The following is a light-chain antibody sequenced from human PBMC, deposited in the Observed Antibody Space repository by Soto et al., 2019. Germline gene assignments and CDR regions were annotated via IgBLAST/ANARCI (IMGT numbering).Light chain of an antibody. Sequence: QSVLTQPASVSGSPGQSITISCTGTSSDVGAYNYVSWYQQHPGKAPKLIIHEVTDHPSGISYRFSGSKSGNTASLTISGLQAEDEADYYCTSYTSDNTPYVFGTGTKLTVL. J-gene: IGLJ1*01. V-gene: IGLV2-14*01. CDR3: TSYTSDNTPYV. CDR2: EVT. CDR1: SSDVGAYNY.